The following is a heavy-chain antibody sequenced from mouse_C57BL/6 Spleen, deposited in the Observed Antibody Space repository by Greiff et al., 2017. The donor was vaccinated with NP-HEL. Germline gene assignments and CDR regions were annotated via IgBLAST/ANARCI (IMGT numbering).Heavy chain of an antibody. Sequence: EVQLVESGGGLVKPGGSLKLSCAASGFTFSDYGMHWVRQAPEKGLEWVAYISSGSSTIYYADTVKGRFTISRDNAKNTLFLQMTSLRSEDTAMYYCARHGGYYGSSSWFAYWGQGTLVTVSA. V-gene: IGHV5-17*01. D-gene: IGHD1-1*01. CDR2: ISSGSSTI. CDR1: GFTFSDYG. J-gene: IGHJ3*01. CDR3: ARHGGYYGSSSWFAY.